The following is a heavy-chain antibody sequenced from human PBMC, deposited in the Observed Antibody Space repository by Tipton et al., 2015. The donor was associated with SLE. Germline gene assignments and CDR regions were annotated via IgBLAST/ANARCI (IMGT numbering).Heavy chain of an antibody. D-gene: IGHD5-12*01. CDR2: MYHSGST. CDR1: GASISNYSYY. J-gene: IGHJ6*02. V-gene: IGHV4-31*03. Sequence: TLSLTCTVSGASISNYSYYWSWIRQHPGKGLEWIGYMYHSGSTYYNPSLKSRVTISVDTSKNQFSLKLSSVTAADTAVYYCARAKLATDPLYFYYGMDVWGQGTTGTFSS. CDR3: ARAKLATDPLYFYYGMDV.